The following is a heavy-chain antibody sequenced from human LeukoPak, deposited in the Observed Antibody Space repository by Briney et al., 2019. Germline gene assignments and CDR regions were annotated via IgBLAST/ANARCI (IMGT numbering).Heavy chain of an antibody. D-gene: IGHD2-15*01. V-gene: IGHV3-74*01. CDR3: ARDPYCSGGSCYFPNWFDP. J-gene: IGHJ5*02. Sequence: GGSLRLSCAASGFTFSSYWMHWVRQAPGKGLVWVSRINSNGSSTSYADSVKGRFTISRDNAKNKLYLQMNSLRAEDTAVYYCARDPYCSGGSCYFPNWFDPWGQGTLVTVSS. CDR2: INSNGSST. CDR1: GFTFSSYW.